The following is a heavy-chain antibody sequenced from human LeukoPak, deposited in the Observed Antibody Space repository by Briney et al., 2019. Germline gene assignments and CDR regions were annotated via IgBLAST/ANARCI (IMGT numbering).Heavy chain of an antibody. CDR3: ARDRGFGEFVFDP. CDR1: GYTFTGYY. CDR2: INPNSGGT. V-gene: IGHV1-2*04. Sequence: ASVKVSCKASGYTFTGYYMHWVRQAPGQGLEWMGWINPNSGGTNYAQKFQGWGTMTRDTSISTAYMELSRLRSDDTAVYYCARDRGFGEFVFDPWGQGTLVTVSS. J-gene: IGHJ5*02. D-gene: IGHD3-10*01.